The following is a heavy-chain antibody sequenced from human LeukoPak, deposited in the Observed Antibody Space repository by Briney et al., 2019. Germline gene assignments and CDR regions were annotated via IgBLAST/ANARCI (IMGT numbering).Heavy chain of an antibody. V-gene: IGHV6-1*01. CDR1: GDSVSSNSAD. CDR3: ARGSRYSGYLLVFDY. CDR2: TYYRYKWYN. Sequence: SQTLTLTCAISGDSVSSNSADWNWIRQSPSIGLEWPGRTYYRYKWYNDYAVSVKSRITINSNTSQNQLILQLNSVTPEDTAVYYCARGSRYSGYLLVFDYWGQGTLVTVSS. J-gene: IGHJ4*02. D-gene: IGHD5-12*01.